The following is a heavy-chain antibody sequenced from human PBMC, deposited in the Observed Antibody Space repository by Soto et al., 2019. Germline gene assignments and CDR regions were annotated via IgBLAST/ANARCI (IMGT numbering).Heavy chain of an antibody. V-gene: IGHV3-48*01. CDR3: ASLNHYYYYMDV. J-gene: IGHJ6*03. CDR2: ISSSSSTI. CDR1: GFTFSSYS. Sequence: GGSLRLSCAASGFTFSSYSMNWVRQAPGKGLEWVSYISSSSSTIYYADSVKGRFTISRDNAKNSLYLQMNSLRAEDTAVYYCASLNHYYYYMDVWGKGTTVTVSS.